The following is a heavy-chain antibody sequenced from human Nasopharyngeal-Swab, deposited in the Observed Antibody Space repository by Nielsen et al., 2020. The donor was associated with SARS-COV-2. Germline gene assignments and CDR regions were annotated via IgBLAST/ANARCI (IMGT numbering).Heavy chain of an antibody. J-gene: IGHJ3*02. CDR1: GSSFTSYW. CDR2: IYPGDSDT. CDR3: ARQTIYGGNSHDAFDI. Sequence: GGSLRLSCKGSGSSFTSYWIGWVRQMPGKGLEWMGIIYPGDSDTRYSPFFQGQVTISADKSISTAYLQWSSLKASDTAMYYCARQTIYGGNSHDAFDIWGQGTMVTVSS. V-gene: IGHV5-51*01. D-gene: IGHD4-23*01.